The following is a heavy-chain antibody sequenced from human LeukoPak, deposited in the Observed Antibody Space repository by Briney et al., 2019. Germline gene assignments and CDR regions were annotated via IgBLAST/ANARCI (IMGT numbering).Heavy chain of an antibody. CDR3: ARNRMRSVDTALETPPDY. V-gene: IGHV3-23*01. CDR1: GFTFSSYA. Sequence: PGGSLRLSCAASGFTFSSYAMNWVRQAPGKGLEWVSVISGSGGSTSYADSVKGRFTISRDNSKNTLYLQMSSLRSEDTAVYYCARNRMRSVDTALETPPDYWGQGTLVTVSS. J-gene: IGHJ4*02. CDR2: ISGSGGST. D-gene: IGHD5-18*01.